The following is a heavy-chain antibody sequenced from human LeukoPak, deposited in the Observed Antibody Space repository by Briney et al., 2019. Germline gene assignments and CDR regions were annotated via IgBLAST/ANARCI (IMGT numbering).Heavy chain of an antibody. CDR2: IYYSGST. D-gene: IGHD5-24*01. Sequence: SETLSLTCTVSGGSMSSYYWSWIRQPPGKGLEWIGYIYYSGSTKYNPSLKSRVTISVDTSKNQFSLKLSSVTAADTAVYYCARGARAGYNLEPFDYWGQGTPVTVSS. J-gene: IGHJ4*02. V-gene: IGHV4-59*08. CDR1: GGSMSSYY. CDR3: ARGARAGYNLEPFDY.